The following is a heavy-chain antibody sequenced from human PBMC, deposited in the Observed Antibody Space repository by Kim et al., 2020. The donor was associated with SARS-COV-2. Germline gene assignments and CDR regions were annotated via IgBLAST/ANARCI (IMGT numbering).Heavy chain of an antibody. V-gene: IGHV1-18*01. J-gene: IGHJ6*02. CDR1: GYTFTSYG. CDR2: ISAYNGNT. CDR3: ARGLRGYSYVTWGYYYYYGMDV. Sequence: ASVKVSCKASGYTFTSYGISWVRQAPGQGLEWMGWISAYNGNTNYAQKLQGRVTMTTDTSTSTAYMELRSLRSDDTAVYYCARGLRGYSYVTWGYYYYYGMDVWGQGTTVTVSS. D-gene: IGHD5-18*01.